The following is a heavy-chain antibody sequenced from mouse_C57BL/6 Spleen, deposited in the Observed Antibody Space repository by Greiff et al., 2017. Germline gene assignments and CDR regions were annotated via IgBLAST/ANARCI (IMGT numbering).Heavy chain of an antibody. CDR1: GFTFSNYW. D-gene: IGHD2-3*01. CDR3: TGGGYYEGFAY. J-gene: IGHJ3*01. V-gene: IGHV6-3*01. CDR2: IRLKSDNYAT. Sequence: EVQLVESGGGLVQPGGSMKLSCVASGFTFSNYWMNWVRQSPEKGLEWVAQIRLKSDNYATHYAESVKGRFTISRDDSKSSVYLQMNNLRAEDTGIYYCTGGGYYEGFAYWGQGTLVTVSA.